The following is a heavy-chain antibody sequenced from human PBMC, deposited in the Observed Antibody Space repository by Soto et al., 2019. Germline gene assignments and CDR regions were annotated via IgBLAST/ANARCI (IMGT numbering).Heavy chain of an antibody. CDR3: AKPTSFVTCFDS. D-gene: IGHD3-16*02. Sequence: PGGSLRLSCAASGFTFWKFGLHWVRQSPGEGLEWVALISHDGTDKYYADSVKGRFTISRDNSKDTLFLHMDNLRPEDTGIYYCAKPTSFVTCFDSWGQGTLVTVSS. V-gene: IGHV3-30*18. J-gene: IGHJ5*01. CDR2: ISHDGTDK. CDR1: GFTFWKFG.